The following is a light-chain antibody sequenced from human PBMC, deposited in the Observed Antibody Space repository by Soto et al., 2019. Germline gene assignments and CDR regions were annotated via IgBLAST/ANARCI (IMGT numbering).Light chain of an antibody. CDR3: QQLRT. CDR1: RTVNSQ. V-gene: IGKV3-11*01. Sequence: EIVLTQSPASVSLSPGGRATLSCRASRTVNSQLAWYQQKPGQAPRLLIYDASNRATGIPARFSGSGSGTDFTLTISSLEPEDFAVYYCQQLRTFGQGTKVDIK. CDR2: DAS. J-gene: IGKJ1*01.